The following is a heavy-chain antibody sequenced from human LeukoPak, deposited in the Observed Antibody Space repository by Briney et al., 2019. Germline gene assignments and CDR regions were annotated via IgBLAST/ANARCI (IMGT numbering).Heavy chain of an antibody. D-gene: IGHD2-2*01. V-gene: IGHV3-30-3*01. CDR3: ARGFCTSTRCHAAY. CDR2: ISFDGNNK. CDR1: GFTFSSYP. Sequence: GGSLRLSCAASGFTFSSYPIHWVRQTPGKGLEWVAVISFDGNNKYYADSVEGRFTISRDNSKNTLFLQMNSLRPEDSAVYFCARGFCTSTRCHAAYWGQGALVTVSS. J-gene: IGHJ4*02.